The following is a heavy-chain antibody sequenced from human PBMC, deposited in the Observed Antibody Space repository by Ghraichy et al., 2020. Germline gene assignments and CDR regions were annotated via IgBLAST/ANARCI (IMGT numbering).Heavy chain of an antibody. CDR1: GFTFSSYA. V-gene: IGHV3-30*18. J-gene: IGHJ6*02. CDR2: ISFDGINK. Sequence: GGSLRLSCAASGFTFSSYAMHWVRQAPGKGLEWVAVISFDGINKYYVDSLKGRFTISRDNSKNTLYLEMNSLRPEDTAVYYCAKVGDKYSSSSHNYYYPYYGMDVWGQGTTVTVSS. CDR3: AKVGDKYSSSSHNYYYPYYGMDV. D-gene: IGHD6-13*01.